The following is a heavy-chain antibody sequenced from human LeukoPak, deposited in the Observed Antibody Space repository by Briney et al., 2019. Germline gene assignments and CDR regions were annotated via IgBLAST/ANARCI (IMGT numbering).Heavy chain of an antibody. CDR2: INTNTGNP. CDR1: AYRFSDHA. CDR3: ARDLNYDGMDV. V-gene: IGHV7-4-1*02. Sequence: GASGKVCGNAAAYRFSDHAMNWVGGAPGQGLGWMGWINTNTGNPTYAQGFTGRFVFSLDTSVSTTYLQISSLKAEDTAVYYCARDLNYDGMDVWGQGTTVTVS. J-gene: IGHJ6*02.